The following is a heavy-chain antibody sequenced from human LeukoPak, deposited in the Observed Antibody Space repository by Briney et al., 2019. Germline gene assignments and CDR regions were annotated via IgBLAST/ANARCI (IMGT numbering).Heavy chain of an antibody. V-gene: IGHV1-46*01. CDR1: GYTLTELS. J-gene: IGHJ4*02. D-gene: IGHD5-18*01. CDR2: IIPILGIA. Sequence: GASVKVSCKVSGYTLTELSMHWVRQAPGQGLEWMGRIIPILGIANYAQKFQGRVTLTGDASTSTVYMELSSLRPEDTAVYYCARSPYTYGSLFYLDYWGQGTLVTVSS. CDR3: ARSPYTYGSLFYLDY.